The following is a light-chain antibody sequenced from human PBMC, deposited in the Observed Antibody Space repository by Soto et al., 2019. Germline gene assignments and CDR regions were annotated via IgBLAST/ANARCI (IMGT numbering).Light chain of an antibody. CDR2: DAS. V-gene: IGKV1-33*01. CDR3: QQYDNVPRT. Sequence: DIQMTQSPSSLSASVGDRVTITCQASQDINNYLNWFQQKPGQAPKLLIYDASNLQTGVRSRFSGSGSGTDFTFTISSLQPEDIGTYYCQQYDNVPRTFGQGTRLEI. CDR1: QDINNY. J-gene: IGKJ2*01.